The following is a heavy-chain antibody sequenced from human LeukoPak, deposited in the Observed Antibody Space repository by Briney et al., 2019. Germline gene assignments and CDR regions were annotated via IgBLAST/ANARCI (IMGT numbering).Heavy chain of an antibody. CDR1: GFTFSDYY. D-gene: IGHD3-3*01. Sequence: PGGSLRLSCAASGFTFSDYYMGWIRQAPGKGLEWVSVIYSGGSTYYADSVQGRFTISRDNSRNTLFLQMNSLRAEDTALYYCARDFYEDYWGQGTLVTVSS. J-gene: IGHJ4*02. V-gene: IGHV3-53*01. CDR3: ARDFYEDY. CDR2: IYSGGST.